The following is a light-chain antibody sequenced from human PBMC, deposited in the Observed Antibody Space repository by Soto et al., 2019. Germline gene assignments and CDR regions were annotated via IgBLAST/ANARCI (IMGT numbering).Light chain of an antibody. CDR3: SSYRGSNTVV. CDR1: SSDVGCYNY. Sequence: QSVLTQPASVSGSPGLSITISCSGTSSDVGCYNYVSWYQQHPGKAPKLMIYDVSNRPSGVSNRFSGSKSGNTASLTISGLQAEDEADYYCSSYRGSNTVVFGGGTKLTVL. J-gene: IGLJ2*01. CDR2: DVS. V-gene: IGLV2-14*01.